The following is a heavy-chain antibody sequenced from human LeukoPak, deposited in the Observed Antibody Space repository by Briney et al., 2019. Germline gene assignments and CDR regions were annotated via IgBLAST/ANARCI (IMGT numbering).Heavy chain of an antibody. CDR3: ARSQGYCSGGSCLQGDWFDP. Sequence: GESLKISCQGSGYSFTSYWIGWVRQMPGKGLEWMGTIYPGGSNSRHSPSFQGQVTISADKSISTACLQWSSLKASDTAMYYCARSQGYCSGGSCLQGDWFDPWGQGTLVTVSS. D-gene: IGHD2-15*01. V-gene: IGHV5-51*01. CDR1: GYSFTSYW. J-gene: IGHJ5*02. CDR2: IYPGGSNS.